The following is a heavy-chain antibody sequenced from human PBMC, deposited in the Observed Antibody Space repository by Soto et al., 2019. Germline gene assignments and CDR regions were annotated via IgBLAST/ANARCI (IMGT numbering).Heavy chain of an antibody. J-gene: IGHJ3*02. D-gene: IGHD3-9*01. Sequence: ASVKVSCKASGYTFTSYGISWVRQAPGQGLEWMGWISAYNGNTNYAQKLQGRVTMTTDTSTSTAYMELRSLRSDDTAVYYCARGGPTAYYDILTGYYWGAFDIWGQGTMVTVSS. V-gene: IGHV1-18*01. CDR1: GYTFTSYG. CDR2: ISAYNGNT. CDR3: ARGGPTAYYDILTGYYWGAFDI.